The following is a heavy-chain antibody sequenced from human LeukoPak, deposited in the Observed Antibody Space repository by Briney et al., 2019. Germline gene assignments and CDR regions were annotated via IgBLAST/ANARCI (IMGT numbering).Heavy chain of an antibody. Sequence: GGSLGLSCAASGFTFSSYAMHWVRQAPGKGLEWVAVISYDGSNKDYADSVKGRFTISRDNSKNTVYLQMNSLRTEDTAVYYCAKAAVADRYYYYGIDVWGQGTTVTVSS. CDR3: AKAAVADRYYYYGIDV. D-gene: IGHD6-19*01. J-gene: IGHJ6*02. V-gene: IGHV3-30*04. CDR1: GFTFSSYA. CDR2: ISYDGSNK.